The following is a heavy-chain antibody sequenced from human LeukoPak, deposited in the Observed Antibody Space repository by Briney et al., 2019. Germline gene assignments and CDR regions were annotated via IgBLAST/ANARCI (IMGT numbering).Heavy chain of an antibody. Sequence: SQTLSLTCAISGDSVSSNNATWNWIRQSPSRGLEWLGRTYYRSKWYNDYALSVKSRITVNPDTSKNQFSLHLSSVTPEDTAVYYCVRDRAVAGTINWLDPWGQGTLVTVSS. CDR2: TYYRSKWYN. CDR3: VRDRAVAGTINWLDP. D-gene: IGHD6-19*01. V-gene: IGHV6-1*01. J-gene: IGHJ5*02. CDR1: GDSVSSNNAT.